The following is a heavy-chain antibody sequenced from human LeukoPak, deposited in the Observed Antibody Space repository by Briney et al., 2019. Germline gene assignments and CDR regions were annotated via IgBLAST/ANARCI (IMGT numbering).Heavy chain of an antibody. CDR1: GGSISSYY. Sequence: SETLSLTCTVSGGSISSYYWSWIRQPPGKGLEWMGDIYYSGSTNYNPSLKSRVTISVDTSTNQFSLTLSSVPAADTAVYYCATLGQVSGRDSRGYYIFDYWGQGTLVTVSS. CDR2: IYYSGST. V-gene: IGHV4-59*08. D-gene: IGHD3-22*01. J-gene: IGHJ4*02. CDR3: ATLGQVSGRDSRGYYIFDY.